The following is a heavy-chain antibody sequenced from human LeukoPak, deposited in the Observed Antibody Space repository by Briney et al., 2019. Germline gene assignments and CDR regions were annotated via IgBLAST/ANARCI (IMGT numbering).Heavy chain of an antibody. CDR1: GYIFTNYY. D-gene: IGHD2-8*01. V-gene: IGHV1-46*01. J-gene: IGHJ3*02. CDR3: ARPLAPVMLNAFEI. Sequence: ASVKVSCKASGYIFTNYYIHWVRQAPGQGLEWMGIINPSGGSTDCAQKFQGRVTVTRDTSTNTVYMELSGLRSEDTAVYYCARPLAPVMLNAFEIWGQGTTVTVSS. CDR2: INPSGGST.